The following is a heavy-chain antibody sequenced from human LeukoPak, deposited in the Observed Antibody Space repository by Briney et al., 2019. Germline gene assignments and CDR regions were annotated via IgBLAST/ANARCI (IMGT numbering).Heavy chain of an antibody. CDR1: GGSISSGSYY. D-gene: IGHD6-13*01. Sequence: PSETLSLTCTVSGGSISSGSYYWSWIRQPAGKELEWIGRIYTSGSTNYNPSLKSRVTISVDTSKNQFSLKLSSVTAADTAVYYCAARSYSNDIDYWGQGTLVTVSS. V-gene: IGHV4-61*02. CDR3: AARSYSNDIDY. CDR2: IYTSGST. J-gene: IGHJ4*02.